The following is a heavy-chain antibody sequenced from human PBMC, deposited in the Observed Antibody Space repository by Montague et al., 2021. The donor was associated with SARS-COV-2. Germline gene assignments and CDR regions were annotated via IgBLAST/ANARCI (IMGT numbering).Heavy chain of an antibody. CDR2: IDWDEDQ. J-gene: IGHJ4*02. CDR1: GFSLNTSGMC. V-gene: IGHV2-70*13. Sequence: PALVKPTQTLTLTCTFSGFSLNTSGMCVSWIRQPPGKALEWLALIDWDEDQYYSTSLKTRLTISKDTSKNQVLLTMTNMAPIDTAAYYCARSYGDDRDSYFDYWGQGTLVTVSS. D-gene: IGHD4-17*01. CDR3: ARSYGDDRDSYFDY.